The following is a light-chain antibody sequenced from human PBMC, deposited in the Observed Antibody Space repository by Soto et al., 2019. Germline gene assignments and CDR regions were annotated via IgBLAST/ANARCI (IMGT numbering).Light chain of an antibody. V-gene: IGLV2-14*01. CDR1: SLDVGGYDY. J-gene: IGLJ2*01. CDR3: SSYRSDSTVL. CDR2: EVS. Sequence: QSALTQPASVSGSPGQSITISCTGTSLDVGGYDYVSWYQQHPGKAPKLIIYEVSNRPSGVSNRFSGSKSGNTASLSISGLQAEDEADYYCSSYRSDSTVLLGGGTKLTVL.